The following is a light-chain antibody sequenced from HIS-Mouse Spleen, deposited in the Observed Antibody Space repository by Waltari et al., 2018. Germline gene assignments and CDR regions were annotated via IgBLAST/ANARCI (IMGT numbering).Light chain of an antibody. CDR2: EVS. V-gene: IGLV2-14*01. J-gene: IGLJ1*01. CDR3: SSYTSSSTYV. Sequence: QSALTQPASVSGSPGPSITISCPGTSRDVGGYNYVPWYQQHPGKAPKLMIYEVSNRPSGVSNRFSGSKSGNTASLTISGLQAEDEADYYCSSYTSSSTYVFGTGTKVTVL. CDR1: SRDVGGYNY.